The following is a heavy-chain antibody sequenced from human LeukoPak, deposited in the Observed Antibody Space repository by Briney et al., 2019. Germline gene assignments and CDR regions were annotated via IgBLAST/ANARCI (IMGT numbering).Heavy chain of an antibody. Sequence: GGSLRLSCSASGFTFSSYAMHWVRQAPGKGLEYVSAISSNGGSTYYADSVKGRFTISRDNPKNTLYLQMSSLRAEDTAVYYCVKDRGITMVRGVLDYWGQGTLVTVSS. J-gene: IGHJ4*02. CDR1: GFTFSSYA. CDR3: VKDRGITMVRGVLDY. V-gene: IGHV3-64D*06. CDR2: ISSNGGST. D-gene: IGHD3-10*01.